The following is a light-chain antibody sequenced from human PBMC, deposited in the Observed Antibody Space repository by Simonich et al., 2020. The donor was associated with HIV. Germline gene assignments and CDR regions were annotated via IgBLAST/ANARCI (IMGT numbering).Light chain of an antibody. CDR2: WAS. Sequence: DIVMTQSPDSLPVSLGERATINCKSSQSLLSNHKNFLAWFQHKPGQPPKMLIYWASTRESGVPDRFSGSGSGTDFTLTISSLQAEDVAVYYCQQYYAAPITFGQGTRLEI. V-gene: IGKV4-1*01. CDR3: QQYYAAPIT. J-gene: IGKJ5*01. CDR1: QSLLSNHKNF.